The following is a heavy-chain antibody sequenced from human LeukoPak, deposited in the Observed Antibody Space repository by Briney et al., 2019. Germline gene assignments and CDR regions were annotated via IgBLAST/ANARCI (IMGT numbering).Heavy chain of an antibody. CDR1: GYTFTGYY. CDR3: ARGSPLRYFDWYNWFDP. J-gene: IGHJ5*02. D-gene: IGHD3-9*01. CDR2: INPNSGGT. Sequence: EASVKVSFKASGYTFTGYYMHWVRQAPGQGLEWMGGINPNSGGTNYAQKFQGRVTMTRDTSISTAYMELSRLRSDDTAVYYCARGSPLRYFDWYNWFDPWGQGTLVTVSS. V-gene: IGHV1-2*02.